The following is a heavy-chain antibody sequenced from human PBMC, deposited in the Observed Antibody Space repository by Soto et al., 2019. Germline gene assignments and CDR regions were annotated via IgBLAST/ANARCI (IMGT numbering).Heavy chain of an antibody. Sequence: EVQLVESGGGLIQPGGSLRLSCAASGFTVSSNYMTWVRQAPGKGLEWVSAIYSGGSTYYADSVKGRFTISRDNSKNTLYLQMNSLRAEDTAVYYCAIARSTAAGLFDYWGLGTLVTVSS. D-gene: IGHD6-13*01. V-gene: IGHV3-53*01. CDR1: GFTVSSNY. CDR2: IYSGGST. J-gene: IGHJ4*02. CDR3: AIARSTAAGLFDY.